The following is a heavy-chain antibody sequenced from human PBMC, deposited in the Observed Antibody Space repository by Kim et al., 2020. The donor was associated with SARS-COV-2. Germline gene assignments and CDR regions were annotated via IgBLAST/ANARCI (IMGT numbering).Heavy chain of an antibody. V-gene: IGHV3-21*01. D-gene: IGHD3-10*01. CDR2: ISSSSNYI. CDR1: EFTFSSYS. CDR3: ARELGARGSGRGPPYYYYMDV. Sequence: GGSLRLSCAASEFTFSSYSMNWVRQAPGKGLEWVSSISSSSNYIYYADSVKGRFTISRDNAKNSLYLQMNSLRAEDTAVYYCARELGARGSGRGPPYYYYMDVWGKGTTVTVSS. J-gene: IGHJ6*03.